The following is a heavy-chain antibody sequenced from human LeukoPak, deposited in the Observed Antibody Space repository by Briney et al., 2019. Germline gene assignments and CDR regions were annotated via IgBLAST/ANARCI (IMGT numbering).Heavy chain of an antibody. J-gene: IGHJ6*02. CDR1: GYTLTELS. V-gene: IGHV1-24*01. CDR2: FDPEDGET. CDR3: ALRSYYYYGIDV. Sequence: ASVKVSCKVSGYTLTELSMHWVRQAPGKGLEWMGGFDPEDGETIYAQKFQGRVTMTEDTSTDTAYMELSSLRSEDTAVYYCALRSYYYYGIDVWGQGTTVTVSS. D-gene: IGHD3-16*02.